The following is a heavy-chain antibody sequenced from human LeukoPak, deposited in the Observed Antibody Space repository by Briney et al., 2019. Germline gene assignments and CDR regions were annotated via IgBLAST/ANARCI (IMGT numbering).Heavy chain of an antibody. CDR1: GYTFTYRY. J-gene: IGHJ4*02. CDR3: ATSLDRGGFDY. CDR2: ITPFNGNT. Sequence: GASVKDSCKASGYTFTYRYLHWVRQAPGQALEWLGWITPFNGNTNYAQKFQDRVTITRERSMSTAYMELSSLRSEDTAMYYCATSLDRGGFDYWGQGTLVTVSS. V-gene: IGHV1-45*02. D-gene: IGHD3-10*01.